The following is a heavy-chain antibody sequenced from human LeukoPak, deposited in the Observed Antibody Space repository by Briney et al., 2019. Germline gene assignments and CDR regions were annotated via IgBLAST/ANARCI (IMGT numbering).Heavy chain of an antibody. V-gene: IGHV3-11*04. CDR2: ISASGAVP. CDR3: ARSLIVASEDY. J-gene: IGHJ4*02. D-gene: IGHD3-22*01. Sequence: PGGSLRLSCAASGFRFDSFYMGWIRQVPGKGLDYIALISASGAVPYYAESVEGRFTISRDNAKNSVPLQMNSLSADDTAIYYCARSLIVASEDYWGQGTQVIVSS. CDR1: GFRFDSFY.